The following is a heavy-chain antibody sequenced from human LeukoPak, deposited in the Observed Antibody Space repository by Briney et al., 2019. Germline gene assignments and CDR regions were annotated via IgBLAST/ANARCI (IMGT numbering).Heavy chain of an antibody. D-gene: IGHD5-18*01. CDR1: GFTFSSYS. J-gene: IGHJ4*02. V-gene: IGHV3-21*01. Sequence: GGSLRLSCAASGFTFSSYSMNWVRQAQGKGLEWVSSISDSSSYIYYVDSVKGRFTISRDNAKNSLYLQMNSLRVDDAAVYYCAREPTSMGSDYWGQGTLVTVSS. CDR3: AREPTSMGSDY. CDR2: ISDSSSYI.